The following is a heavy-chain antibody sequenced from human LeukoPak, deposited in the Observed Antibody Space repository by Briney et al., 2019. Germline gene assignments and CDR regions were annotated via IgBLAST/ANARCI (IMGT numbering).Heavy chain of an antibody. CDR2: IKQDGSEK. J-gene: IGHJ4*02. D-gene: IGHD2-21*01. CDR3: SGGGARDY. CDR1: GFTFSTYW. Sequence: GGSLRLSCAASGFTFSTYWMEWVRQAPVKGLEWLANIKQDGSEKYYVVSVKGRFTISRDNAKNSLYLQMNSLRAEDTAVYYCSGGGARDYWGQGTLVTVSS. V-gene: IGHV3-7*05.